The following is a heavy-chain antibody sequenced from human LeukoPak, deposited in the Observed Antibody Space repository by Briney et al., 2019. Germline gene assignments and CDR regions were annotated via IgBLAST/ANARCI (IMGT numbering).Heavy chain of an antibody. J-gene: IGHJ4*02. CDR3: ARKVAVAMDLDY. CDR2: ITGAGSST. Sequence: GGSLRLSCAASGFTFSTSAMTWVRQVPGKGLEWVSSITGAGSSTKYADSVNGRFTISRDNSKNTLSLQMTGLRAEDTAVYYCARKVAVAMDLDYWGQGTLVTVSS. CDR1: GFTFSTSA. D-gene: IGHD5-18*01. V-gene: IGHV3-23*01.